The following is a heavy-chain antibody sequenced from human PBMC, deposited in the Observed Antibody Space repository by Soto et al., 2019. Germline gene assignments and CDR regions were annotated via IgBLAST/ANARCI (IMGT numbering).Heavy chain of an antibody. Sequence: PGGSLRLSCAASGFTFSDYYMSWIHQAPGKGLEWVSYINSRSSSTNYADSVKGRFTISRDNAKNLLYLQMSSLTVEDTAVYYCVKGRNWASGSDYRGQGTLVTVSS. CDR3: VKGRNWASGSDY. CDR2: INSRSSST. D-gene: IGHD7-27*01. V-gene: IGHV3-11*05. J-gene: IGHJ4*02. CDR1: GFTFSDYY.